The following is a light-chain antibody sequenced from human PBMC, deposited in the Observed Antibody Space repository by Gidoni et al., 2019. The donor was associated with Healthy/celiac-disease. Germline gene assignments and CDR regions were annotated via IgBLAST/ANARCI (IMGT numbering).Light chain of an antibody. J-gene: IGLJ2*01. CDR3: SSDAGSNNWV. V-gene: IGLV2-8*01. CDR1: SSHVGGYNY. CDR2: EVS. Sequence: QSALTQPPSASGSPGQSVTISCTGTSSHVGGYNYVSWYQQHPGKAPKLMIYEVSKRPSGVPDRFFGSKSGNTASLTVSGRQAEDEADYYCSSDAGSNNWVFGGGTKLTVL.